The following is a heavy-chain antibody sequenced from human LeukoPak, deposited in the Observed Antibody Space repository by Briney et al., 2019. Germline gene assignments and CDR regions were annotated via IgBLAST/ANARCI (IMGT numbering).Heavy chain of an antibody. CDR3: AREYYYDSSGYDAFDY. J-gene: IGHJ4*02. CDR2: INSDESST. V-gene: IGHV3-74*01. D-gene: IGHD3-22*01. Sequence: GGSLRLSCAASGFTFSSYCMHWVRQAPGKGLVWVSRINSDESSTSYADSVTGRFSISRDNAKNTLYLHMNSQRAEDTAVYYCAREYYYDSSGYDAFDYWGQGTLVTVSS. CDR1: GFTFSSYC.